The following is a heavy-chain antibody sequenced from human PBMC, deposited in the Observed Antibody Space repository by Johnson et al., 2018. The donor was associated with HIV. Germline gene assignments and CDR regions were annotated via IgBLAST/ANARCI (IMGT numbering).Heavy chain of an antibody. V-gene: IGHV3-15*01. D-gene: IGHD3-3*01. CDR1: GFSFSNAW. CDR3: TTVLQFLEWNIYDALDI. J-gene: IGHJ3*02. CDR2: ITRKTDGGTI. Sequence: VQLVESGGGLVKPGGSLRLSCAASGFSFSNAWMSWVRQAPGKGLEWVGRITRKTDGGTIGYAAPVKGRFTISRDDSKTTLYMYMNSLKIEDTDMYYCTTVLQFLEWNIYDALDIWGQGTMVSVSS.